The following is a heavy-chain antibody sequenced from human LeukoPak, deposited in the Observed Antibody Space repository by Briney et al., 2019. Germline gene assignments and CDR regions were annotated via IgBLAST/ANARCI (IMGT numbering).Heavy chain of an antibody. CDR3: ATDFPNTYYYDSSGGDAFDI. J-gene: IGHJ3*02. D-gene: IGHD3-22*01. CDR1: GYTLTELS. Sequence: ASVKVSCKVSGYTLTELSMHWVRQAPGKGLEWMGGFDPEDGDTIYAQKFQGRVTMTEDTSTDTAYMELSSLRSEDTAVYYCATDFPNTYYYDSSGGDAFDIWGQGTMVTVSS. CDR2: FDPEDGDT. V-gene: IGHV1-24*01.